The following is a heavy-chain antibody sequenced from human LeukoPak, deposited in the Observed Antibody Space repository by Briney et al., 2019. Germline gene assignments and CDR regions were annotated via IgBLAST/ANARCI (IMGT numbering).Heavy chain of an antibody. CDR2: ISSSSSYI. D-gene: IGHD1-26*01. J-gene: IGHJ3*02. CDR3: ARRVMGARDAFDI. CDR1: GFTFSSYS. Sequence: GGSLRLSCAASGFTFSSYSMNWVRQAPGKGLEWVSSISSSSSYIYYADSVKGRFTISRDNAKNSLYLQMNNLRAEDTAVYYCARRVMGARDAFDIWGQGTMVTVSS. V-gene: IGHV3-21*01.